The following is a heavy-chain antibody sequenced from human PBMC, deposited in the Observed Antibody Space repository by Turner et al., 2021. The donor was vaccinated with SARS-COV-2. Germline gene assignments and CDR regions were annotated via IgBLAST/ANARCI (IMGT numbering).Heavy chain of an antibody. CDR3: ARSSFRMYFAH. Sequence: EVQLVESGGGLVQPGGYRRHSCSASGFALSSSWMNWVRQAPGKVLEWVAIINDAGSEEYYVGSVKGRFIISRDNAKSSMYLQMNSLRAEDTAVYYCARSSFRMYFAHWGQGTLVTVSS. CDR2: INDAGSEE. J-gene: IGHJ4*02. CDR1: GFALSSSW. D-gene: IGHD2-2*01. V-gene: IGHV3-7*01.